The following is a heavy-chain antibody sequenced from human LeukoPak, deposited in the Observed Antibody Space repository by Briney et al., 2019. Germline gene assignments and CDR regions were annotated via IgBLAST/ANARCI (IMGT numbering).Heavy chain of an antibody. CDR3: ARTTPLLLGYYYYYMDV. CDR1: GYTFTSYG. Sequence: ASVKVSCKASGYTFTSYGISWVRQAPGQRLEWMGWISAYNGNTNYAQKLQARVTMTTDTSTSTAYMELRSLRSDDTAVYYCARTTPLLLGYYYYYMDVWGKGTTVTVSS. D-gene: IGHD3-9*01. CDR2: ISAYNGNT. J-gene: IGHJ6*03. V-gene: IGHV1-18*01.